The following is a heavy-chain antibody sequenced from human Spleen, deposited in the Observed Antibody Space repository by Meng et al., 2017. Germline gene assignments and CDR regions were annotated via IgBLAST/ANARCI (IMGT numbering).Heavy chain of an antibody. CDR1: GGSLSSRTYH. J-gene: IGHJ4*01. Sequence: QLQLQESGPGLVKPSEILSLTCTVSGGSLSSRTYHWGWIRQPPGKGLEWMGSINYSGTTYYHSSLKSRVTISVDTSKMQFSLRLTSVAAADTAVYYCARQAVRGDIDYWGHGTLVTVSS. V-gene: IGHV4-39*01. CDR3: ARQAVRGDIDY. D-gene: IGHD3-10*01. CDR2: INYSGTT.